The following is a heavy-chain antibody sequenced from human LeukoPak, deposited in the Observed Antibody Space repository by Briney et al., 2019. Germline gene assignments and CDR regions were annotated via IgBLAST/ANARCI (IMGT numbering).Heavy chain of an antibody. Sequence: GRSLRLSCAASGFTFDDYATHWVRHAPGKGLEWVSGISWNSGSIGYADSVKGRFTISRDNAKNSLYLQMNSLRAEDMALYYCAKDIGAVAGPFDYWGQGTLVTVSS. CDR3: AKDIGAVAGPFDY. V-gene: IGHV3-9*03. D-gene: IGHD6-19*01. J-gene: IGHJ4*02. CDR2: ISWNSGSI. CDR1: GFTFDDYA.